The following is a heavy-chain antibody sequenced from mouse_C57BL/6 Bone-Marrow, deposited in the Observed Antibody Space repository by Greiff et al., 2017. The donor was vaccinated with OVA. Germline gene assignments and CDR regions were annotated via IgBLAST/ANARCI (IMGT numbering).Heavy chain of an antibody. Sequence: QVQLKESGAELVKPGASVKMSCKASGYTFTSYWITWVKQRPGQGLEWIGDIYPGSGSTNYNEKFKSKATLTVDTSSSTAYMQLSSLTSEDSAVYYCARWDYGNYFDYWGQGTTLTVSS. J-gene: IGHJ2*01. CDR1: GYTFTSYW. V-gene: IGHV1-55*01. CDR2: IYPGSGST. D-gene: IGHD2-1*01. CDR3: ARWDYGNYFDY.